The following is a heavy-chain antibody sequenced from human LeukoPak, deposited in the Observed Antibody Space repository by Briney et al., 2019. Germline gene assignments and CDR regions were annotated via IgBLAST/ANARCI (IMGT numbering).Heavy chain of an antibody. CDR3: ARDYRTNWFDP. D-gene: IGHD1/OR15-1a*01. CDR2: IYYSGST. J-gene: IGHJ5*02. V-gene: IGHV4-59*01. Sequence: SETLSLTCTVSGGSISSYYWSWIRQPPGKGLEWIGYIYYSGSTNYNPSLKSRVTISVDTSKNQFSLKLSSVTAADTAVYYCARDYRTNWFDPWGQGTLVTVSS. CDR1: GGSISSYY.